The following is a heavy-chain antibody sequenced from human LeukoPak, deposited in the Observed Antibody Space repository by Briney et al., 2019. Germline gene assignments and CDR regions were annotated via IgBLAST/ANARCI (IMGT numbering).Heavy chain of an antibody. CDR3: ARVGSGSGSYPLSYGMDV. Sequence: ASVKDSCKASGYTFTSYGISWVRQAPGQELEWMGSISAHNGNTNYAQKLQGRVTMTTDTSTSTAYMELRSLRSDDTAVYYCARVGSGSGSYPLSYGMDVWGQGTTVTVSS. J-gene: IGHJ6*02. V-gene: IGHV1-18*01. CDR2: ISAHNGNT. D-gene: IGHD3-10*01. CDR1: GYTFTSYG.